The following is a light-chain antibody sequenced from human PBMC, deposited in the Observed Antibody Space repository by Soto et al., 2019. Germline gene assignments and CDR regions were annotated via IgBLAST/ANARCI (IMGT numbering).Light chain of an antibody. CDR3: QQCSNWLT. V-gene: IGKV3-11*01. CDR2: DAS. CDR1: QSVSSY. Sequence: EIVLTQSPATLSSSPGERATLSCRASQSVSSYLDWYQQKPGQAPRLLIYDASNRTTGMPARFSGSGSGTDFILTSGIQQTEDAAVYYCQQCSNWLTFGGGTKVEIK. J-gene: IGKJ4*02.